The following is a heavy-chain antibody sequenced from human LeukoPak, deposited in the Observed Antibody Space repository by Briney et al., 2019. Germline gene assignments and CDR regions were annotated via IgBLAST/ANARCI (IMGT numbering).Heavy chain of an antibody. CDR2: IYYSGST. D-gene: IGHD4/OR15-4a*01. Sequence: PSETLSLTCTVSGGSINSRSDYWGWIRPPPGKGLEWIGSIYYSGSTHYNPSLKSRVTMSIDTSKNQFSLKLSSVTAADTAVYYCARRPGEYGGNDFDYWGQGTLVTVSS. J-gene: IGHJ4*02. CDR3: ARRPGEYGGNDFDY. V-gene: IGHV4-39*01. CDR1: GGSINSRSDY.